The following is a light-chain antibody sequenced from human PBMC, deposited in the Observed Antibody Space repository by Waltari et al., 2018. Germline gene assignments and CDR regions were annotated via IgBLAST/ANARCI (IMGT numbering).Light chain of an antibody. J-gene: IGLJ2*01. CDR2: DVT. CDR3: NSYSDSNSLVV. Sequence: QSALTQPASVSGSPGQSITISCTGTSSDVGGFHYVSCFQQHPGKAPKLIIFDVTNRPSGVSNRFSGSKSGHTASLTISGLQADDEAHYFCNSYSDSNSLVVFGGGTRLTVL. V-gene: IGLV2-14*03. CDR1: SSDVGGFHY.